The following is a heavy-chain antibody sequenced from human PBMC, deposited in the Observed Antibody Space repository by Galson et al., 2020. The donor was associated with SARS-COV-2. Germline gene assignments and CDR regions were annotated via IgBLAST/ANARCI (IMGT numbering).Heavy chain of an antibody. V-gene: IGHV4-59*01. Sequence: SETLSLTCSVSGGSISDFYWSWIRQPPGKGLEWIGYIYSSGSTDYNPSLKSRVTISIDTSKNQFSLKMKSMTAADTAVYFCARLPGWLWFDPWGQGTRVTVSS. D-gene: IGHD5-12*01. CDR3: ARLPGWLWFDP. CDR2: IYSSGST. CDR1: GGSISDFY. J-gene: IGHJ5*02.